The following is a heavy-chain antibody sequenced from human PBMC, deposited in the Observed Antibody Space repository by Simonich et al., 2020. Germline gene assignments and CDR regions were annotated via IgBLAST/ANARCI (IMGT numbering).Heavy chain of an antibody. Sequence: QVQLQQWGAGLLKPSETLSLTCAVYGGSFSGYYWSWIRQPPGKGLEWIGEINHSGSTNYTPSRKSRVTISVDTSKNQFSLKLSSVTAADTAVYYCARRANWNWYFDLWGRGTLVTVSS. J-gene: IGHJ2*01. CDR1: GGSFSGYY. V-gene: IGHV4-34*01. CDR2: INHSGST. CDR3: ARRANWNWYFDL. D-gene: IGHD1-1*01.